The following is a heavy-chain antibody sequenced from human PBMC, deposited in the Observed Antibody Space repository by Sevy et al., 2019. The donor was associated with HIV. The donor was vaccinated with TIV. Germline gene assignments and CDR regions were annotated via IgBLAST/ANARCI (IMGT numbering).Heavy chain of an antibody. CDR1: GFTFRTYS. V-gene: IGHV3-48*01. CDR3: ARAYSGGWPQGAWTDY. J-gene: IGHJ4*02. Sequence: GGSLRLSCAASGFTFRTYSMNWVRQAPGKGLEWLSYISRSSRTIYYADSVEGRFTISRDNAKNSLYLQINSLRAEDTAVYYCARAYSGGWPQGAWTDYWGQGTLVTVSP. CDR2: ISRSSRTI. D-gene: IGHD6-19*01.